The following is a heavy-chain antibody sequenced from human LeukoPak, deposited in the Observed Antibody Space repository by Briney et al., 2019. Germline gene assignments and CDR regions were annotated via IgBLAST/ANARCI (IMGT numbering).Heavy chain of an antibody. Sequence: SETLSLTCTVSGYSISSGYYWGWIRPPPGKGLEWIGSIYHSGSTYYNPSLKRRVTISVDTSENQFSLKLSSVTAADTAVYYCARYCTNGVCFGYWGQGTLVTVSS. J-gene: IGHJ4*02. V-gene: IGHV4-38-2*02. CDR3: ARYCTNGVCFGY. CDR2: IYHSGST. CDR1: GYSISSGYY. D-gene: IGHD2-8*01.